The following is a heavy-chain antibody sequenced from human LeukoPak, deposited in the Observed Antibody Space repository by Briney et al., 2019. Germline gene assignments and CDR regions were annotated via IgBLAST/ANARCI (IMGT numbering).Heavy chain of an antibody. J-gene: IGHJ4*02. Sequence: ASVKVSCKAWGGTFISYAISWVRQAPGQGLEWMGGIIPIFGTSNYAQKFQVRVTITTHQSTSTAHMELSSLTSWDTAVSSCATERTSGSYYIGVYFVYWGQGTLVTVSS. CDR3: ATERTSGSYYIGVYFVY. V-gene: IGHV1-69*05. D-gene: IGHD1-26*01. CDR2: IIPIFGTS. CDR1: GGTFISYA.